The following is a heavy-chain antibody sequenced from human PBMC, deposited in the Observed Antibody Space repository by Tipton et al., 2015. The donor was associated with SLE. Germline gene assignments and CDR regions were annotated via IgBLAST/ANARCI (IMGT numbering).Heavy chain of an antibody. V-gene: IGHV4-59*11. CDR2: IYYTGNT. CDR3: ARSQGAFGY. CDR1: GGSMSYHY. J-gene: IGHJ4*02. Sequence: TLSLTCSVSGGSMSYHYWSWIRQPPGKGLEWIGYIYYTGNTNYNPSLKSRVTMSVDTSKSQFSLKLTFVSAADTAVYYCARSQGAFGYWGQGTLVTVSS. D-gene: IGHD1-26*01.